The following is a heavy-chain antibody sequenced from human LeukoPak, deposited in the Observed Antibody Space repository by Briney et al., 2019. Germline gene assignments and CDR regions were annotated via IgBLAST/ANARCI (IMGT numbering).Heavy chain of an antibody. CDR2: IGTAGDT. CDR3: ARSPAVGSSWYRSQYFDY. D-gene: IGHD6-13*01. Sequence: GGSLRLSCAASGFTFSSYDMDWGRHATGKCLEWVSAIGTAGDTYYPGSVKGRFTISRENAKNSLYLQMNSLRAGDTAVYYCARSPAVGSSWYRSQYFDYWGQGTLVTVSS. J-gene: IGHJ4*02. V-gene: IGHV3-13*01. CDR1: GFTFSSYD.